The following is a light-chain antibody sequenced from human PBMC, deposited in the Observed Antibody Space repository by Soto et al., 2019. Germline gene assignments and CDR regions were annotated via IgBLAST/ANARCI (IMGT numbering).Light chain of an antibody. CDR2: KAS. CDR3: QKYNSYPLN. V-gene: IGKV1-5*03. CDR1: QRISSW. J-gene: IGKJ4*01. Sequence: IQMTQSPSALSSSIGDIVTITCRASQRISSWLAWYQQKPGKAPKLLIYKASSLESGVPSRFSGSGSGTEFILTISSLQPDDFATYYCQKYNSYPLNFGGGTKLDIK.